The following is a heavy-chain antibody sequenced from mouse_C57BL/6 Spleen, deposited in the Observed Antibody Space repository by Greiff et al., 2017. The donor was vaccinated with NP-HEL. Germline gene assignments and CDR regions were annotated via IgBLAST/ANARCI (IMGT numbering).Heavy chain of an antibody. CDR2: FYPGSGSI. V-gene: IGHV1-62-2*01. Sequence: QVQLQQSGAELVKPGASVKLSCKASGYTFTEYTIHWVKQRSGQGLEWIGWFYPGSGSIKYNEKFKDKATLTADKSSSTVYMELSRLTSEDSAVYFCARHEGSPYGGYDPYYYAMDYWGQGTSVTVSS. J-gene: IGHJ4*01. CDR1: GYTFTEYT. CDR3: ARHEGSPYGGYDPYYYAMDY. D-gene: IGHD2-3*01.